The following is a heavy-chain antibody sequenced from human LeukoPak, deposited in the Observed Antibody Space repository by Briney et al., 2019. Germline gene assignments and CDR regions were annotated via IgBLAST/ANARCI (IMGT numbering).Heavy chain of an antibody. V-gene: IGHV3-21*01. Sequence: PGGSLRLSCAASGFTVSSNYMSWVRQAPGKGLEWVSSISSSSSYIYYADSVKGRFTISRDNAKNSLYLQMNSLRAEDTAVYYCATRVVSLRGVDYWGQGTLVTVSS. CDR3: ATRVVSLRGVDY. J-gene: IGHJ4*02. D-gene: IGHD3-22*01. CDR2: ISSSSSYI. CDR1: GFTVSSNY.